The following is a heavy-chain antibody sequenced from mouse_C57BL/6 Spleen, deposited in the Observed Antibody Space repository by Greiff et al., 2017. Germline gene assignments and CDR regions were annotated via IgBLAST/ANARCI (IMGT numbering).Heavy chain of an antibody. CDR2: INPSTGGT. V-gene: IGHV1-43*01. Sequence: EVQLQQSGPELVKPGASVKISCKASGYSFTGYYMHWVKQSSEKSLEWIGEINPSTGGTSYNQKFKGKATLTVDKSSSTAYMQLKSLTSEDSAVYYGARANMYGNYPYYAMDYWGQGTSVTVSS. CDR3: ARANMYGNYPYYAMDY. J-gene: IGHJ4*01. D-gene: IGHD2-10*02. CDR1: GYSFTGYY.